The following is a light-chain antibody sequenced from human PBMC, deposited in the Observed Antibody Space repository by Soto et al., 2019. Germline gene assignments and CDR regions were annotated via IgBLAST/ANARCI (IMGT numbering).Light chain of an antibody. J-gene: IGLJ1*01. CDR2: EVS. V-gene: IGLV2-14*01. Sequence: QSVLTQPASVSGSPGQSITISCTGTSGDVGGYNYVSWYQQHPGKAPKLLIYEVSNRPSGVSNRFSGSKSGNTASLTISGLQTEDEADYYCSSYTTINTVFGTGTK. CDR1: SGDVGGYNY. CDR3: SSYTTINTV.